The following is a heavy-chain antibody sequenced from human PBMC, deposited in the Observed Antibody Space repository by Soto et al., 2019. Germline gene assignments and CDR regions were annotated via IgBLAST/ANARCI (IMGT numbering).Heavy chain of an antibody. Sequence: ASVKVSCKASGYTFTSYAMHWVRQAPGQRLEWMGCINAGNGNTKYSQKFQGRVTITRDTSASTAYMELSSLRSEDTAVYYCARDLYYDFWSGYTPFYYYYGMDVWGQGTTVTVSS. CDR2: INAGNGNT. CDR3: ARDLYYDFWSGYTPFYYYYGMDV. V-gene: IGHV1-3*01. J-gene: IGHJ6*02. D-gene: IGHD3-3*01. CDR1: GYTFTSYA.